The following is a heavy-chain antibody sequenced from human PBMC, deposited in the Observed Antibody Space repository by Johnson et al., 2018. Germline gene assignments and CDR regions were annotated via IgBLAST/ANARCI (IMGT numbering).Heavy chain of an antibody. V-gene: IGHV4-39*07. CDR3: ARDRGVDYFDY. J-gene: IGHJ4*02. D-gene: IGHD3-10*01. CDR2: IYYSGST. Sequence: QVQLQESGPGLVKPSETLSLTCTVSGGSISSSSYYWGWIRQPPGKGLEWIGSIYYSGSTYYNPSLKSRVTISVDTSKNQFSLKLSSVTAADTAVYYCARDRGVDYFDYWGQGTLVTVSS. CDR1: GGSISSSSYY.